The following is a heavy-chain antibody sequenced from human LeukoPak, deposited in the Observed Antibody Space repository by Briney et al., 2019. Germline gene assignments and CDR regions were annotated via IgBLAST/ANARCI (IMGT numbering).Heavy chain of an antibody. CDR2: IYYSGST. CDR1: GGSISSHY. J-gene: IGHJ3*02. D-gene: IGHD4-23*01. V-gene: IGHV4-59*11. CDR3: ARETTVVTNDAFDI. Sequence: SETLSLTCTVSGGSISSHYWSWIRQPPGKGLEWIGNIYYSGSTNYNPSLKSRVTISVDTSKNQFSLKLSSVTAADTAVYYCARETTVVTNDAFDIWGQGTMVTVSS.